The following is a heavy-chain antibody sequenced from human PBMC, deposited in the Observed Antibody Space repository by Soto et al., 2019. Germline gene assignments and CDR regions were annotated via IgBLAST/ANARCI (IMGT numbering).Heavy chain of an antibody. CDR1: GYTFTSYG. J-gene: IGHJ6*02. Sequence: QVQLVQSGAEVKKPGASVKVSCKASGYTFTSYGISWVRQAPGQGLEWMGWISAYNGNTNYAQKLQGRVTMTTDTSKSKDYMELRSRRSDDTAVHYYARDQMPSNYYYYGMDVCGQVTTVTVSS. D-gene: IGHD2-2*01. CDR2: ISAYNGNT. CDR3: ARDQMPSNYYYYGMDV. V-gene: IGHV1-18*01.